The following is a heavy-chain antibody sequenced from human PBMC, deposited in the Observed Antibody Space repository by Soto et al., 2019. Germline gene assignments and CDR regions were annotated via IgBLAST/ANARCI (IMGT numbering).Heavy chain of an antibody. CDR1: GYSVTSYK. CDR2: IYPGDSVT. Sequence: GESLKISCKGSGYSVTSYKIAWVHQMPGKGLEWMGIIYPGDSVTRYSPSFQGQVTISADKSTSTAYLQWSSLKASDTAMYYCARHATYYDILSGYYYDYWGQGTLVTVSS. J-gene: IGHJ4*02. CDR3: ARHATYYDILSGYYYDY. D-gene: IGHD3-9*01. V-gene: IGHV5-51*07.